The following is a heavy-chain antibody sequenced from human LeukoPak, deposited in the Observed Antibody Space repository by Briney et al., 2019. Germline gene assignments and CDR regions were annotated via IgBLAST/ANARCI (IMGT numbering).Heavy chain of an antibody. CDR2: INHSGST. V-gene: IGHV4-34*01. CDR3: ARVYYYYYYMDV. CDR1: GGSFSGYY. J-gene: IGHJ6*03. Sequence: KPSETLSLTCAVYGGSFSGYYWSWIRQPPGKGLEWIGEINHSGSTNYNPSLKSRVTISVDTSKNQFSLKLSSVTAADTAAYYCARVYYYYYYMDVWGKGTTVTVSS.